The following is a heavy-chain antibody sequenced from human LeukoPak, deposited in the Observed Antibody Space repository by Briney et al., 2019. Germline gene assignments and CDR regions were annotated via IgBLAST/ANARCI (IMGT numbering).Heavy chain of an antibody. CDR3: AATYSGNWEFDY. J-gene: IGHJ4*02. V-gene: IGHV3-20*04. Sequence: GGALRLSCAASGFTFDDYAMSWVRQAPGKGLEWVSGINWNGDNTGSADSVKGRFTISRDNAKNSLYLEMNSLRAEDTALYSCAATYSGNWEFDYWGQGTLVTVSS. CDR2: INWNGDNT. CDR1: GFTFDDYA. D-gene: IGHD1-26*01.